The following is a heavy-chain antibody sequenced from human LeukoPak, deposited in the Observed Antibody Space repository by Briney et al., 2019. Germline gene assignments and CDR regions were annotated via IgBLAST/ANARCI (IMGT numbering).Heavy chain of an antibody. V-gene: IGHV1-69*13. CDR1: GGTFSSYA. J-gene: IGHJ6*02. D-gene: IGHD3-3*01. CDR3: ARDRGNYDFWSGTKSYYYGMDV. CDR2: IIPIFGTA. Sequence: GASVKVSCKASGGTFSSYAISWVRQAPGQGLEWMGGIIPIFGTANYAQKFQGRVTITADESTSTAYMELSSLRSEDTAVYYCARDRGNYDFWSGTKSYYYGMDVWGQGTTVTVSS.